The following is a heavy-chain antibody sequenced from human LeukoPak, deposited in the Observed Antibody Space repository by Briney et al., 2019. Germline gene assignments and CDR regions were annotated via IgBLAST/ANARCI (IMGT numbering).Heavy chain of an antibody. J-gene: IGHJ6*03. D-gene: IGHD1-1*01. V-gene: IGHV4-59*01. CDR1: GGSISSYY. CDR2: IYYSGST. CDR3: ARLGWDDRYYYYYYMDV. Sequence: SETLSLTCTVSGGSISSYYWSWIRQPPGKGLEWIGYIYYSGSTNYNPSLKSRVTISVDTSKNQFSLKLSSVTAADTAVYYCARLGWDDRYYYYYYMDVWGKGTTVTVSS.